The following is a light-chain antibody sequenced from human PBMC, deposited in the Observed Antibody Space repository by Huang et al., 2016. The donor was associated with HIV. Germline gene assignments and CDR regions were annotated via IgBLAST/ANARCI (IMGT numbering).Light chain of an antibody. CDR2: DAS. J-gene: IGKJ4*01. CDR3: QQRSNLLT. Sequence: EIVLTQSPATLSLSPGDRATLSCRASQSVSTYLAWYRQKPGQAPRFLISDASNRATGIPARFSGSGSGTDFTLTISSLEPEDFAVYYCQQRSNLLTFGGGTKVEIK. V-gene: IGKV3-11*01. CDR1: QSVSTY.